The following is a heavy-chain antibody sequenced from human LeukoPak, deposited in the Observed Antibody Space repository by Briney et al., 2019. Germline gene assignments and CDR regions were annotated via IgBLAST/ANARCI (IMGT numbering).Heavy chain of an antibody. Sequence: GRSLRLSCAASGFTFSSYGMHWVRQAPGKGLEWVAVISYDGSNKYYADSVKGRFTISRDNSKNTLYLQTNSLRAEDTAVYYCAKDWDPLVRRRRGNWFDPWGQGTLVTVSS. CDR2: ISYDGSNK. V-gene: IGHV3-30*18. D-gene: IGHD6-13*01. J-gene: IGHJ5*02. CDR3: AKDWDPLVRRRRGNWFDP. CDR1: GFTFSSYG.